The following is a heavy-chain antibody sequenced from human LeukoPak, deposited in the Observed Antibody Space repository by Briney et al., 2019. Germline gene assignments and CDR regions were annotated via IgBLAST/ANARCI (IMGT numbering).Heavy chain of an antibody. J-gene: IGHJ6*02. D-gene: IGHD3-10*01. Sequence: SETLSLTCAVYIGSLSGYYWSWIRQPPGKGLEWIGEINHSGSTNYNPSLKSRVTMSVDTSKNQFSLRLSSMTAADTAVYYCARERHYLDVWGQGTTVTVSS. CDR3: ARERHYLDV. V-gene: IGHV4-34*01. CDR2: INHSGST. CDR1: IGSLSGYY.